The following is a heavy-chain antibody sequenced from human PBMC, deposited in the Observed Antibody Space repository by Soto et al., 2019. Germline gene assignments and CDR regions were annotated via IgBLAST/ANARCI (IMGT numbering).Heavy chain of an antibody. Sequence: SETLSLTCAVPGYSISSDKWWGWIRQPPGKGLEWIGYIFSTGTTYYNLSLKSRVTMSVDTAKDQFSLKLSSVTAADTAVYYCARTSRFKTGHLEYGGQGTLVTVSS. CDR1: GYSISSDKW. D-gene: IGHD3-9*01. V-gene: IGHV4-28*01. CDR2: IFSTGTT. J-gene: IGHJ4*02. CDR3: ARTSRFKTGHLEY.